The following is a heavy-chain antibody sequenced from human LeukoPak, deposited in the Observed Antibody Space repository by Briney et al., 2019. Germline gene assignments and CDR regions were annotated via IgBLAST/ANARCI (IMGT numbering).Heavy chain of an antibody. Sequence: PSETLSLTCAVYGGSLSGYYWSWIRQPPGKGLEWIGEINHSGSTNYNPSLKSRVTISVDTSKNQFSLKLSSVTAADTAVYYCARGQDFWSGPRMDVWGKGTTVTVSS. CDR2: INHSGST. D-gene: IGHD3-3*01. J-gene: IGHJ6*03. CDR3: ARGQDFWSGPRMDV. CDR1: GGSLSGYY. V-gene: IGHV4-34*01.